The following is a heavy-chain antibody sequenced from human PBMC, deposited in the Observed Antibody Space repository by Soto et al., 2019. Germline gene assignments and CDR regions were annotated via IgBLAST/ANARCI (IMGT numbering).Heavy chain of an antibody. CDR1: GFTFSSFA. CDR2: ISGSGDGT. J-gene: IGHJ4*02. V-gene: IGHV3-23*01. CDR3: AGPGDSSQDY. Sequence: GGSMRLSWAASGFTFSSFALSWVRQAPGKGLEWVSAISGSGDGTDYADSVKGRFTISRDNSKNTLYMQMNRLRGEDTAVSDCAGPGDSSQDYWGQGAVVTVSS. D-gene: IGHD1-1*01.